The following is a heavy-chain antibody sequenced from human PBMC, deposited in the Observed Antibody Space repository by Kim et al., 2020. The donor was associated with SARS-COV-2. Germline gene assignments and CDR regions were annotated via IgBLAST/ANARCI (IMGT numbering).Heavy chain of an antibody. Sequence: SETLSLTCAVYGGSFSGYYWSWIRQPPGKGLEWIGEINHSGSTNYNPSLKSRVTISVDTSKNQFSLKLSSVTAADTAVYYCARGRDGRWFGELLGFWFDPWGQGTLVTVSS. CDR3: ARGRDGRWFGELLGFWFDP. D-gene: IGHD3-10*01. CDR2: INHSGST. V-gene: IGHV4-34*01. J-gene: IGHJ5*02. CDR1: GGSFSGYY.